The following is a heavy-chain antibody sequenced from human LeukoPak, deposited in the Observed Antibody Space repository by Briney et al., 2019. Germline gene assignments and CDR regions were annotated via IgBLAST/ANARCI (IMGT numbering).Heavy chain of an antibody. Sequence: PSETLSPTCTVSGGSISSGGYYRSWIRQHPGKGLEWIGYIYYSGSTYYNPSLKSRVTISVDTSKNQFSLKLSSVTAADTAVYYCARDRHGDILGWAFDIWGQGTMVTVSS. D-gene: IGHD4-17*01. CDR3: ARDRHGDILGWAFDI. J-gene: IGHJ3*02. V-gene: IGHV4-31*03. CDR1: GGSISSGGYY. CDR2: IYYSGST.